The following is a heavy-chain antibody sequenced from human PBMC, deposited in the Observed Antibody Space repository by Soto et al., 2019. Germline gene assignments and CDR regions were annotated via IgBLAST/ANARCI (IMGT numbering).Heavy chain of an antibody. CDR3: ARDHTQYSSGWYNWFDP. CDR1: GFTFSSYA. J-gene: IGHJ5*02. D-gene: IGHD6-19*01. CDR2: IWYDGSSK. Sequence: GGSLRLSCVASGFTFSSYAMHWVRQAPGKGLECVSVIWYDGSSKYYANSVKGRFTISRDNSKNTLYLQMNSLRAEDTAVYYCARDHTQYSSGWYNWFDPWGQGTLVTVSS. V-gene: IGHV3-33*08.